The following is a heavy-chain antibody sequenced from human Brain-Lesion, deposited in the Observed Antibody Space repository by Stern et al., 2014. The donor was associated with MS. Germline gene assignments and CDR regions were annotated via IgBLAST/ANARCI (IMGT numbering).Heavy chain of an antibody. CDR1: GGSISSSTYY. V-gene: IGHV4-39*01. Sequence: MQLVESGPGLVKPSETLSLTCTVSGGSISSSTYYWAWIRQPPGKGLEWSGNIYSSGFTYYNPSLKSRVTISVDMSKNQFSLKLSSVTAADTAIYYCARHDSVPRPSQLYSARDRGPGYFDYWGQGTLVTVSS. J-gene: IGHJ4*02. D-gene: IGHD1-26*01. CDR3: ARHDSVPRPSQLYSARDRGPGYFDY. CDR2: IYSSGFT.